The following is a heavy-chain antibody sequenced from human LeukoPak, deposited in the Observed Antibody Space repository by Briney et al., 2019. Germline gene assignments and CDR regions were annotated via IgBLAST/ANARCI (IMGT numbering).Heavy chain of an antibody. CDR3: ARLPMAVTPHVDY. V-gene: IGHV4-59*01. CDR1: GGSISSYY. J-gene: IGHJ4*02. Sequence: SETLSLTCTVSGGSISSYYRSWIRQSPGKGLEWIGFMYYSGTTNYNPSLKSRVTISLGMSKNQFSLKLSSVTAADTAVYYCARLPMAVTPHVDYWGQGTLVTVSS. D-gene: IGHD2-21*02. CDR2: MYYSGTT.